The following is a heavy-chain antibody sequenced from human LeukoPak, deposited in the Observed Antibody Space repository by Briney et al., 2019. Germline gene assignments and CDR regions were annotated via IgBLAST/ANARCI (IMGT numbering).Heavy chain of an antibody. D-gene: IGHD3-10*01. Sequence: PGRSLRLSCAASGFTFGSYGMHWVRQAPGKGLEWVAVIWYDGSNKYYADSVKGRFTISRDNSKNTLYLQMNSLRAEDTAVYYCARGGQLWFGEVDYWGQGTLVTVSS. CDR2: IWYDGSNK. V-gene: IGHV3-33*01. CDR1: GFTFGSYG. J-gene: IGHJ4*02. CDR3: ARGGQLWFGEVDY.